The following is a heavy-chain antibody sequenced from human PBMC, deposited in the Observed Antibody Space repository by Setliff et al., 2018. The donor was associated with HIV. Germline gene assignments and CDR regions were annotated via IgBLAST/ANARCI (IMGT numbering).Heavy chain of an antibody. Sequence: SETLSLTCTVSGGSISRDSFYWGWFRQPPGEGLEWIGSIYYSGTTYYAPSLETRLTISVDTSTNQFSLRVNSVTAADTAVYYCARSLVPSGYYYGRHAFDIWGQGTKVTVSS. V-gene: IGHV4-39*01. CDR3: ARSLVPSGYYYGRHAFDI. J-gene: IGHJ3*02. CDR2: IYYSGTT. D-gene: IGHD3-22*01. CDR1: GGSISRDSFY.